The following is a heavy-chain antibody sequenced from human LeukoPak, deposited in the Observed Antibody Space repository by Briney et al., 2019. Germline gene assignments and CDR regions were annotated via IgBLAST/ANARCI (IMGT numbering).Heavy chain of an antibody. CDR3: AMGITMSY. D-gene: IGHD3-22*01. Sequence: SETLSLTCAVYGGSFRGYYWSWIRQPPGKGLEWIGEINDSGSTNYNPSLKSRFTISVDTAKNQFSLKLSSVTAADTAVYYCAMGITMSYWGQGTLVTVSS. CDR1: GGSFRGYY. V-gene: IGHV4-34*01. CDR2: INDSGST. J-gene: IGHJ4*02.